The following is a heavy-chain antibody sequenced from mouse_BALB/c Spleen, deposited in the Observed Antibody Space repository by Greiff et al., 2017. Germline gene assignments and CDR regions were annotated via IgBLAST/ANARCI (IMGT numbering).Heavy chain of an antibody. J-gene: IGHJ2*01. CDR3: TRGVYDGSIFDY. CDR2: IYPGNSDT. D-gene: IGHD2-3*01. CDR1: GYTFTSYW. V-gene: IGHV1-5*01. Sequence: EVQLQQSGTVLARPGASVKMSCKASGYTFTSYWKHWVKQRPGQGLEWIGAIYPGNSDTSYNQKFKGKAKLTAVTSTSTAYMELSSLTNEDSAVYYCTRGVYDGSIFDYWGQGTTLTVSS.